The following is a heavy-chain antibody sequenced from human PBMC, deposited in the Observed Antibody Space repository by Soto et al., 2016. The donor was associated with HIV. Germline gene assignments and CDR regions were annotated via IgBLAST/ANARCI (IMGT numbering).Heavy chain of an antibody. J-gene: IGHJ4*02. CDR1: GFTFSNYW. V-gene: IGHV3-74*01. CDR3: ARDWGDFDWLYYPQSGPFDY. Sequence: EVQLVESGGGLIQVGGSLRLSCAASGFTFSNYWMHWVRQVPGKGLVWVARINSDGSSANYADSIKGRLTISRDNARNTLYLQMNSLRAEDTAIYYCARDWGDFDWLYYPQSGPFDYWGQGTPVTVSS. D-gene: IGHD3-9*01. CDR2: INSDGSSA.